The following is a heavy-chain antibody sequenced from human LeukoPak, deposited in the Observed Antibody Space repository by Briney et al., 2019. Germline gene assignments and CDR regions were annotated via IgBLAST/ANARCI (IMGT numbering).Heavy chain of an antibody. V-gene: IGHV4-61*02. Sequence: PSETLSLTCTVSGGSISSGSYYWSWIRQPAGKGLEWIGRIYTSGSTDYNPSLKSRVTISVDTSKNQFSLKLSSVTAADTAVYYCARVTYGDNFDYWGQGTLVTVSS. CDR1: GGSISSGSYY. CDR3: ARVTYGDNFDY. J-gene: IGHJ4*02. CDR2: IYTSGST. D-gene: IGHD4-17*01.